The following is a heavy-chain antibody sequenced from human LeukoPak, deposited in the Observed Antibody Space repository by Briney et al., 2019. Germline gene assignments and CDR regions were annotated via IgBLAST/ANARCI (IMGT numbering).Heavy chain of an antibody. J-gene: IGHJ4*02. CDR3: ATDGGYDSPFDY. Sequence: ASVKVSCKASGYTFTSYGISWVRQAPGQGLEWMGWISAYNGNTNYAQKLQGRVTMTEDTSTDTAYMELSSLRSEDTAVYYCATDGGYDSPFDYWGQGTLVTVSS. D-gene: IGHD5-12*01. CDR1: GYTFTSYG. V-gene: IGHV1-18*01. CDR2: ISAYNGNT.